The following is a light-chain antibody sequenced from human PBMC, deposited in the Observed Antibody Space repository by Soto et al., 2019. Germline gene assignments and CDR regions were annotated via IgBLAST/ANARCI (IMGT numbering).Light chain of an antibody. CDR1: QSVNTN. Sequence: EILMTQSPATLSVSPGERATLSCRASQSVNTNLAWFQQKPGQAPRLLIYGASTRATGIPARFSGSGSGTEFTLTISSLQSEDFAVYYCQQYNYWPRGTFGQGTKVESK. CDR2: GAS. V-gene: IGKV3-15*01. CDR3: QQYNYWPRGT. J-gene: IGKJ1*01.